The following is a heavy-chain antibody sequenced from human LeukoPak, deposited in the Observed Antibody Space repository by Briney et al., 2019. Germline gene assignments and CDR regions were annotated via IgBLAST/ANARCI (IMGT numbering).Heavy chain of an antibody. CDR2: IYTSGST. V-gene: IGHV4-4*07. J-gene: IGHJ4*02. CDR1: GGSISSYY. D-gene: IGHD2-21*02. Sequence: SGTLSLTCTVSGGSISSYYWSWIRQPAGKGLEWIGRIYTSGSTNYNPSLKSRVTMSVDTSKNQFSLKLSSVTAADTAVYYCARELVYCGGDCYSYYFDYWGQGTLVTVSS. CDR3: ARELVYCGGDCYSYYFDY.